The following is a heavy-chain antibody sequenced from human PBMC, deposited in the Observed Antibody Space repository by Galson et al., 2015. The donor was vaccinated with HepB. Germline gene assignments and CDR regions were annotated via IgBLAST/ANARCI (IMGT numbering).Heavy chain of an antibody. V-gene: IGHV3-21*01. CDR3: ARDLPYCSGGSCYSKSDYYGMDV. Sequence: SLRLSCAASGFTFSSYSMNWVRQAPGKGLEWVSSISSSSSYIYYADSVKGRFTISRDNAKNSLYLQMNSLRAEDTAVYYCARDLPYCSGGSCYSKSDYYGMDVWGQGTTVTVSS. CDR2: ISSSSSYI. D-gene: IGHD2-15*01. J-gene: IGHJ6*02. CDR1: GFTFSSYS.